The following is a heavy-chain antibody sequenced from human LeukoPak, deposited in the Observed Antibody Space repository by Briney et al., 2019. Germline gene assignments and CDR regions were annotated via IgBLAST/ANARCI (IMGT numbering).Heavy chain of an antibody. D-gene: IGHD5-18*01. CDR1: GYTFTSYG. Sequence: ASVKVSCKASGYTFTSYGISWVRQAPGQGLEWMGWISAYNGNTNYAQKLQGRVTMTTDTSTSTAYMELRSLRSDDTAVYYCARGIQLWSYYYYMDVWGKGTTVTVSS. V-gene: IGHV1-18*01. CDR2: ISAYNGNT. CDR3: ARGIQLWSYYYYMDV. J-gene: IGHJ6*03.